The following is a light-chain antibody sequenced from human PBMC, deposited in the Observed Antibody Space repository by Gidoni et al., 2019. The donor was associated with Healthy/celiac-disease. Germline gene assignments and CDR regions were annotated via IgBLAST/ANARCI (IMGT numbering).Light chain of an antibody. CDR1: QSISSW. CDR2: KAS. V-gene: IGKV1-5*03. J-gene: IGKJ5*01. CDR3: QQYNSYSIT. Sequence: LSASVGDRVTITCRASQSISSWLAWYQQKPGKAPKLLIYKASSLESGVPSRFSGSGSGTEFTLTISSLQPDDFATYYCQQYNSYSITFGQGTRLEI.